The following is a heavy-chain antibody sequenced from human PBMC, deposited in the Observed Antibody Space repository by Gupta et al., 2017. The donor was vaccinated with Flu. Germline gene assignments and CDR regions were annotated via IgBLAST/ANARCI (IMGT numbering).Heavy chain of an antibody. Sequence: QVQLQESGPGLVKPSETLSLTCTVPGGSITSYYWSWIRQPPGKGLEWVGYIYDSENTNYNPSLKRRVTLSVDTSKNQFSLKLSSVTAGDTAVYYCARHRLARGNSYVDYWGQGTLVTVSS. CDR2: IYDSENT. J-gene: IGHJ4*02. CDR1: GGSITSYY. CDR3: ARHRLARGNSYVDY. D-gene: IGHD5-18*01. V-gene: IGHV4-59*08.